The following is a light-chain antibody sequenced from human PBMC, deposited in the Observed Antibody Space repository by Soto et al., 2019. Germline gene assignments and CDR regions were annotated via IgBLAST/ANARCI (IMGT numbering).Light chain of an antibody. Sequence: QSALTQPASVSGSPGQSITISCTGTSSDVGGYNYVSWFQQHPGKAPKLKIYEVSNRLSGVSNRFSGSKSGYTASLTISELQAEDEADYYCTSFTNSSTWVFGGGTKLTVL. CDR2: EVS. V-gene: IGLV2-14*03. J-gene: IGLJ3*02. CDR1: SSDVGGYNY. CDR3: TSFTNSSTWV.